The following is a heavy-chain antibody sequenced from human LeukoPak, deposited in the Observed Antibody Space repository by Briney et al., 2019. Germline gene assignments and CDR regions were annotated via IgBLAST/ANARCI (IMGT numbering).Heavy chain of an antibody. Sequence: SETLSLTCAVYGGSFSDYYWSWIRQPPGKGLEWIGEINHSGSTNYNPSLKSRVTISVDTSKNQFSLKLSSVTAADTAVYYCARQSCSGTGCWNLLDYWGQGTQVTVTS. V-gene: IGHV4-34*01. CDR2: INHSGST. J-gene: IGHJ4*02. CDR1: GGSFSDYY. D-gene: IGHD2-2*01. CDR3: ARQSCSGTGCWNLLDY.